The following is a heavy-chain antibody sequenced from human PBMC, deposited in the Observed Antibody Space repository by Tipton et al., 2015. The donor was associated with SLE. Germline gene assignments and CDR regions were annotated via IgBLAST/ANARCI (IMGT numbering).Heavy chain of an antibody. Sequence: TLSLTCTVSGGSISSSRFYWGWIRQPPGKGLEWIGSINYSGSTYYNPSLKRRVTISVHTSRNHFSLRLSSVTAADTAVYYCARERVVVPAALIYYYYMDVWGKGTTVTVSS. CDR3: ARERVVVPAALIYYYYMDV. J-gene: IGHJ6*03. D-gene: IGHD2-2*01. CDR1: GGSISSSRFY. CDR2: INYSGST. V-gene: IGHV4-39*07.